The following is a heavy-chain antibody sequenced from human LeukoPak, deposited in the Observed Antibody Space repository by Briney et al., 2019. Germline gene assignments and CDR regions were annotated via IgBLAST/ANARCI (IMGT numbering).Heavy chain of an antibody. Sequence: GGSLRLSCAASVFAFNTYWMHWVRQVPGKGRVWVSRIRGDGTNPIYADSVKGRFTISRDNAKNTLYLQMNSLRAEDTAVYYCARDTYYAPFDPWGQGTLVTVSS. CDR3: ARDTYYAPFDP. CDR1: VFAFNTYW. D-gene: IGHD2/OR15-2a*01. J-gene: IGHJ5*02. CDR2: IRGDGTNP. V-gene: IGHV3-74*01.